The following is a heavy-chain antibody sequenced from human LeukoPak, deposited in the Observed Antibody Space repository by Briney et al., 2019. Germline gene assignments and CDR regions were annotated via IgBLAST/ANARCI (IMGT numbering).Heavy chain of an antibody. CDR3: AALGYSYGFDY. CDR2: IYYGGST. CDR1: GGSISSYY. J-gene: IGHJ4*02. V-gene: IGHV4-59*01. D-gene: IGHD5-18*01. Sequence: SETLSLTCTVSGGSISSYYWSWIRQPPGKGLEWIGYIYYGGSTNYNPSLKSRVTISVDTSKNQFSLKLSSVTAADTAVYYCAALGYSYGFDYWGQGTLVTVSS.